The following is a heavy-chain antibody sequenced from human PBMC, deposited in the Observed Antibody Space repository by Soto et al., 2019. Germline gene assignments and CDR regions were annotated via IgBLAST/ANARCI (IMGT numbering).Heavy chain of an antibody. CDR1: GFTFSSYG. Sequence: PGGSLRLSCAASGFTFSSYGMHWVRQAPGKGLEWVAVISYDGSNKYYADSVKGRFTISRDNSKNTLYLQMNSLRAEDTAVYYCAKDFGLYWALDYWGQGTLVTVSS. V-gene: IGHV3-30*18. CDR2: ISYDGSNK. D-gene: IGHD2-8*02. CDR3: AKDFGLYWALDY. J-gene: IGHJ4*02.